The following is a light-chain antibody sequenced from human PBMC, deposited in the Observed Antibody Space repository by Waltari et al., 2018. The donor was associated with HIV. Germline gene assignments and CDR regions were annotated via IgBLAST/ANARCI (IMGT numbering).Light chain of an antibody. CDR1: QSISSY. V-gene: IGKV3D-20*01. CDR2: DAS. CDR3: QQCGGSPGT. J-gene: IGKJ2*01. Sequence: EIVLTQSPATLSLSPGERATLSCGASQSISSYLAWYQQKPGLAPTHLIYDASTSAPGIPDRFRGSGSGTEFTLTISRLEPEDFAVYYCQQCGGSPGTFGQGTKLEI.